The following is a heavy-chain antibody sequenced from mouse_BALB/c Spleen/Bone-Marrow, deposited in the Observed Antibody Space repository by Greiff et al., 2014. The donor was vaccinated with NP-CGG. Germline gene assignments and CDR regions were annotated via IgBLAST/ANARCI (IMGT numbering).Heavy chain of an antibody. D-gene: IGHD1-1*01. CDR3: ARSNYVGYYAMDY. J-gene: IGHJ4*01. V-gene: IGHV5-17*02. Sequence: EVMLVESGGGLVQPGGSRKLSCAASGFTFSSFGIHWVRQAPEKGLEWVAYISSDSSTIYYADTVKGRFTISRDNPKNTLFLRMTSLRSEDTAMYYCARSNYVGYYAMDYWGQGTSVTVSS. CDR2: ISSDSSTI. CDR1: GFTFSSFG.